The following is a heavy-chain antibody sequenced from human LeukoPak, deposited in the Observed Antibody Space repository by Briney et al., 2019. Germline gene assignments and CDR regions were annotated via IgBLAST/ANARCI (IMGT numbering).Heavy chain of an antibody. CDR3: ARGVRDGYNLHYFDY. CDR2: INHSGST. Sequence: ASETLSLTCAVYGGSLSGYYWSWIRQPPGKGLEWIGEINHSGSTNYNPSLKSRVTISVDTSKNQFSLKLSSVTAADTAVYYCARGVRDGYNLHYFDYWGQGTLVTVSS. J-gene: IGHJ4*02. D-gene: IGHD5-24*01. V-gene: IGHV4-34*01. CDR1: GGSLSGYY.